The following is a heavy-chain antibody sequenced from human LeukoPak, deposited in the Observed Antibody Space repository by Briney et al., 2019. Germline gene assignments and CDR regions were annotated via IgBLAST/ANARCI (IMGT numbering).Heavy chain of an antibody. CDR2: ISGSGGST. D-gene: IGHD4-17*01. Sequence: PGGSRRLSCAASGFTFSSYSMSWVCQAPGEGLEWVSAISGSGGSTYYADSVKGRFTISRDNSKTTLYPQMNSLRAEDTAVYYCAKDRALDDYGDYIQDYWGQGTLVTVSS. CDR1: GFTFSSYS. V-gene: IGHV3-23*01. J-gene: IGHJ4*02. CDR3: AKDRALDDYGDYIQDY.